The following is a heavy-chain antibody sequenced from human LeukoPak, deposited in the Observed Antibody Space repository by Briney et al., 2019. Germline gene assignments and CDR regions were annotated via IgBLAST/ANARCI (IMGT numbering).Heavy chain of an antibody. CDR1: GGSISSYF. Sequence: SETLSLTCSVSGGSISSYFWSWLRQPPGKGLEWIGYIDASGSTNYNPSLKSRVTISLDTSRNQFSLKVSSVTAADTAVYYCARGVGATLPPLDWGQGTLVTVSS. J-gene: IGHJ4*02. CDR2: IDASGST. V-gene: IGHV4-59*01. CDR3: ARGVGATLPPLD. D-gene: IGHD1-26*01.